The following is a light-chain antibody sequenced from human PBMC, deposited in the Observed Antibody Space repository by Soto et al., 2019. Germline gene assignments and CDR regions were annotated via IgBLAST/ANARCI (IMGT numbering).Light chain of an antibody. J-gene: IGKJ1*01. V-gene: IGKV1-27*01. CDR1: QGTSNY. Sequence: DIQMTQSPSSLSASVGDRASQGTSNYLACYQRRPGKVPDLLISSASTLQSGAPSRFSGSGSGTDFTPTISSLQPEDVGTYYCQKYNIAPSWTFGQGTKVDIK. CDR2: SAS. CDR3: QKYNIAPSWT.